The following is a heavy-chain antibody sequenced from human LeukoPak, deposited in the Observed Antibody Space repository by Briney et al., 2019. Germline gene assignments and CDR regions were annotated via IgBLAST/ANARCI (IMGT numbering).Heavy chain of an antibody. CDR2: INPSGGST. CDR3: ARVVLEWLSQHAHYYYYGMDV. J-gene: IGHJ6*02. D-gene: IGHD3-3*01. Sequence: ASVKVSCKASGYTFTSYYMHWVRQAPGQGLEWMGIINPSGGSTSYAQKFQGRVTMTRDTSTSTAYMELSSLRSEDTAVYYCARVVLEWLSQHAHYYYYGMDVWGQGTTVTVSS. CDR1: GYTFTSYY. V-gene: IGHV1-46*01.